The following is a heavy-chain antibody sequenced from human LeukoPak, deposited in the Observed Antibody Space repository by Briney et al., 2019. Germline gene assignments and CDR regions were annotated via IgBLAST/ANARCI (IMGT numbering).Heavy chain of an antibody. Sequence: GGSLRLSCAASGLIVSNYYMSWVRQAPGKGLECVSVIYSGGATYYADSVKGRFTISRDNSKNTLYLQMNSLRAEDAAVYFCAREYGSGTFDWGQGTLVTVSS. V-gene: IGHV3-53*01. D-gene: IGHD2-2*01. CDR3: AREYGSGTFD. CDR1: GLIVSNYY. J-gene: IGHJ4*02. CDR2: IYSGGAT.